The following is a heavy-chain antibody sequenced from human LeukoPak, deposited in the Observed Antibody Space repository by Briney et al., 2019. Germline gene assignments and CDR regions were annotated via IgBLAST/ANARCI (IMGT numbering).Heavy chain of an antibody. Sequence: GGSLRLSCAASGFTVSSNYMSWVRQAPGKGLEWVSVIYSGGSTYYSDSVKGRFTISRYNSKNTLYLQMNSLRAEDTAVYYCARSAAGTDFDYWGQGTLVTVSS. D-gene: IGHD6-13*01. CDR2: IYSGGST. J-gene: IGHJ4*02. CDR1: GFTVSSNY. CDR3: ARSAAGTDFDY. V-gene: IGHV3-53*01.